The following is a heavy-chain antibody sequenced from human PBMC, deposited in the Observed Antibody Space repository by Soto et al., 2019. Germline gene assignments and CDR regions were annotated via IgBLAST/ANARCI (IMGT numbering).Heavy chain of an antibody. CDR2: IHYSGTT. CDR3: ARYNSYAIDY. V-gene: IGHV4-59*01. CDR1: GGSISNYY. Sequence: SETLSLTCTVSGGSISNYYWTWIRQPLGKGLEWIANIHYSGTTNYNPSLASRVLVSVDTSKNQFSLKLTSVTAADRAIYYCARYNSYAIDYWGRGTLVTVSS. J-gene: IGHJ4*02. D-gene: IGHD1-1*01.